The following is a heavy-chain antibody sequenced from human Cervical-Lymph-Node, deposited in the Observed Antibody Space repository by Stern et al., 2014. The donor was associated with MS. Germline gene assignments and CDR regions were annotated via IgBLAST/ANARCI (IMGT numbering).Heavy chain of an antibody. CDR3: AEDGRHTNNYGLDV. CDR2: INPIIGIA. Sequence: QVQLVQSGAEVKKPGSSVKVSCQASGGTFNVYAINWLRQAPGQGLEWMGWINPIIGIANYAQKFQGRVMITADESTRTSSMQLSSLTSNDTAVYYCAEDGRHTNNYGLDVWGQGTTVTVSS. J-gene: IGHJ6*02. V-gene: IGHV1-69*01. CDR1: GGTFNVYA.